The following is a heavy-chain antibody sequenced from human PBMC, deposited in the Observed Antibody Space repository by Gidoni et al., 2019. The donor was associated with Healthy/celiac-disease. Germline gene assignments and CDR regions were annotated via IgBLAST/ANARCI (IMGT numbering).Heavy chain of an antibody. D-gene: IGHD3-3*01. CDR3: TTGFLEWFHYYFDY. J-gene: IGHJ4*02. CDR2: IKSKTYGGTT. CDR1: GFTFSNAW. V-gene: IGHV3-15*01. Sequence: EVQLVESGGGLVKPGGSLRLSCAASGFTFSNAWMSWVRQAPGKGLEWVGRIKSKTYGGTTDYAAPVKGRFTISRDDSKNTLYLQMNSLKTEDTAVYYCTTGFLEWFHYYFDYWGQGTLVTVSS.